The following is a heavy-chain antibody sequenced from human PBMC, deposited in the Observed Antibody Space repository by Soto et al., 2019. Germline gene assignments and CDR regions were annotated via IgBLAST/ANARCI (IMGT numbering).Heavy chain of an antibody. D-gene: IGHD2-15*01. Sequence: QVQLQESGPGLVKPSQTLSLTCTVSGRSISSVNYYWSWIRQPPGKGLEWIGYIYYSGNTYYNPSLRSRVTISVDTSKNQVSLKLSSVTAADTAVYYCAIYGAGECNRGSCYSPFDYWGQGTLVTVSS. CDR2: IYYSGNT. CDR3: AIYGAGECNRGSCYSPFDY. CDR1: GRSISSVNYY. J-gene: IGHJ4*02. V-gene: IGHV4-30-4*01.